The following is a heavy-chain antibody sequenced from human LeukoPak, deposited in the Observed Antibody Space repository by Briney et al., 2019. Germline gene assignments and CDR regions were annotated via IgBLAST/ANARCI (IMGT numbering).Heavy chain of an antibody. J-gene: IGHJ4*02. D-gene: IGHD1-1*01. CDR3: ARLVQLERQFDY. V-gene: IGHV3-21*01. Sequence: PGESLRLSCAASGFTLSSYSMNWVRQAPGKGLEWVSSISSSSSYIYYADSVKGRFTISRDNAKNSLYLQMNSLRAEDTAVYYCARLVQLERQFDYWGQGTLVTVSS. CDR2: ISSSSSYI. CDR1: GFTLSSYS.